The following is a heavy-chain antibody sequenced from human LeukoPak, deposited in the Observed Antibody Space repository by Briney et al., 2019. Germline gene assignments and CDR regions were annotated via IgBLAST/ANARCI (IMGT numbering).Heavy chain of an antibody. D-gene: IGHD2-8*01. J-gene: IGHJ4*02. CDR2: ISYDGTYK. CDR3: ARGGGGCTNGVCYIDY. CDR1: GFTFSNYA. V-gene: IGHV3-30*01. Sequence: GRSLRLSCAASGFTFSNYAMHWVRQAPDKGLEWVAVISYDGTYKYYADSVKGRFTISRDNSKNTLYLQMNSLRAEDTAVYYCARGGGGCTNGVCYIDYWGQGTLVTVSS.